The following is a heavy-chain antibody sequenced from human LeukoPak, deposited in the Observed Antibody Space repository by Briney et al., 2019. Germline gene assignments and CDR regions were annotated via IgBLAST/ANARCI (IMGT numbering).Heavy chain of an antibody. CDR2: INHSGST. Sequence: PSETLSLTCAVYGGSFSGYYWSWIRRPPGKGLEWIGEINHSGSTNYNPSLKSRVTISVDTSKNQFSLKLSSVTAADTAVYYCARGYYSSSYFDYWGQGTLVTVSS. CDR1: GGSFSGYY. CDR3: ARGYYSSSYFDY. D-gene: IGHD6-6*01. V-gene: IGHV4-34*01. J-gene: IGHJ4*02.